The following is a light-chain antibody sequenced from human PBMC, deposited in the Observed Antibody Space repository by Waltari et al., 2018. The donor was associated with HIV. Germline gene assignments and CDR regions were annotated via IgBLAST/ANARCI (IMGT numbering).Light chain of an antibody. V-gene: IGKV3-11*01. CDR2: DSS. Sequence: EIVLTQSPATLSLSPGVRATLSCRASQSLNNYLAWYQQRPGQPPRLLIYDSSNRAAGIPARFSGSGSGTDFTLTISSLEPEDFAVYYCQQRSIWPRTFGQGTKLEIK. CDR3: QQRSIWPRT. CDR1: QSLNNY. J-gene: IGKJ2*01.